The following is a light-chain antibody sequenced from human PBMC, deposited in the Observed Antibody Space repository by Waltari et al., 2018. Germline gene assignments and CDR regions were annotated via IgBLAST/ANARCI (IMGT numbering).Light chain of an antibody. CDR2: AAS. J-gene: IGKJ1*01. V-gene: IGKV3-20*01. CDR3: QHYVRLPVT. Sequence: IVLTQSPGPLSVSPGERAPLSCRASENSSKYLTWYQQKPGQVPRLLIYAASTRATGIPDRFSGSGFGTDFSLTISSLEPEDFAVYYCQHYVRLPVTFGQGTKVEIK. CDR1: ENSSKY.